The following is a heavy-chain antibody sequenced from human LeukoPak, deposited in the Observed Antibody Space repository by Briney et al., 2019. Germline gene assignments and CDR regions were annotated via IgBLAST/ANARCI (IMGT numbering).Heavy chain of an antibody. CDR2: INHSGST. CDR3: ARGGRDNWFDP. J-gene: IGHJ5*02. CDR1: GGSFSGYY. Sequence: SETLSLTCAVYGGSFSGYYWSWIRQPPGKGLEWIGEINHSGSTNYNPPLKSQVTISVDTSRNQFSLKLSSVTAADTAVYYCARGGRDNWFDPWGQETLVTVSS. V-gene: IGHV4-34*01. D-gene: IGHD1-26*01.